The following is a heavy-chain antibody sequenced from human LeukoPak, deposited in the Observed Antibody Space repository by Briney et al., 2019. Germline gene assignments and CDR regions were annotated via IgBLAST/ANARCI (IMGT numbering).Heavy chain of an antibody. D-gene: IGHD5-18*01. CDR3: AKDVDHSSFYYFDY. V-gene: IGHV3-48*01. CDR2: ISSSSSTI. Sequence: PGGSLRLSCAASGFTFSSYSMNWVRQAPGKGLEWVSYISSSSSTIYYADSVKGRFTISRDNAKNSLYLQMNSLRAEDTALYYCAKDVDHSSFYYFDYWGQGTLVTVSS. J-gene: IGHJ4*02. CDR1: GFTFSSYS.